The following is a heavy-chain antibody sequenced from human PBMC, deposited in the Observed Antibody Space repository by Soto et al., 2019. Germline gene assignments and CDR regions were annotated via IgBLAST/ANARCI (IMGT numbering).Heavy chain of an antibody. V-gene: IGHV1-8*01. CDR1: GYTFTSCD. J-gene: IGHJ6*03. CDR3: ARGVLVVPAEDYYYYMDV. D-gene: IGHD2-2*01. Sequence: ASVKVSSEASGYTFTSCDINWVRQANGKGLEWMGWMNPNSGNTGYAQKFQGRVTMTRNTSISTAYMELSSLRSEDTAVYYCARGVLVVPAEDYYYYMDVWGKGTTVTVSS. CDR2: MNPNSGNT.